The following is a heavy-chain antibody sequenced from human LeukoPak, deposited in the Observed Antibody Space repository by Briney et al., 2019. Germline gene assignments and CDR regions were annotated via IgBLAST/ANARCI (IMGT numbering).Heavy chain of an antibody. D-gene: IGHD1-14*01. Sequence: SETLSLTCTVSGVSISSYYWSWIRQPAGKGLEWIGRIYTSGNTNYNPSLKSRVTMLVDTSKNQFFLKLSSVTAADTAVYYCARDRRGRTRGDAFDIWGQGTMVTVSS. CDR1: GVSISSYY. V-gene: IGHV4-4*07. J-gene: IGHJ3*02. CDR2: IYTSGNT. CDR3: ARDRRGRTRGDAFDI.